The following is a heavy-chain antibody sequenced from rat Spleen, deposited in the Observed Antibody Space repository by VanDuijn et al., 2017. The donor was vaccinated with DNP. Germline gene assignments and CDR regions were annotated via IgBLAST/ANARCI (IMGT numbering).Heavy chain of an antibody. CDR3: ARRAYYGLSFYFDY. V-gene: IGHV5-7*01. J-gene: IGHJ2*01. CDR1: GFTFSDYN. D-gene: IGHD1-6*01. CDR2: IFYAGTTT. Sequence: EVQLVESGGGLVQPGRSLKLSCAASGFTFSDYNMAWVRQAPKKGLEWVATIFYAGTTTYYRGSVKGRFTISRDNANGTLYLQMDNLRSEDTATYYCARRAYYGLSFYFDYWGQGVMVTVSS.